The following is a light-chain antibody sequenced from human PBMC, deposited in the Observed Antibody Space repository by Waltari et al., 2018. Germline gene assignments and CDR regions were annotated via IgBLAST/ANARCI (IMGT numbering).Light chain of an antibody. V-gene: IGLV2-23*02. Sequence: QSALTQPASVSGSPGQSITIPSTGLRSHLGRYHLVSWFQPHPDKAPKLLIYEVSKRPSEVSNRFSGSASGNTAYLTISGLQAEDEADYYCCSSPESSTSWVFGGGTKLTVL. J-gene: IGLJ3*02. CDR3: CSSPESSTSWV. CDR2: EVS. CDR1: RSHLGRYHL.